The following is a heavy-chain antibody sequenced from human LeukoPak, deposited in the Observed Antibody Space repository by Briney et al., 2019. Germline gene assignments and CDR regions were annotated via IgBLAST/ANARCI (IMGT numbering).Heavy chain of an antibody. D-gene: IGHD2-15*01. Sequence: RGCLRLSCAAPGFTFSSYAMHWVRQAPGKGLEWVAVISYVGSNKYYADSVKGRFTISRDNSKNTLYLQMNSLRGEDTAVYYCARGRLGCSGGSCHPDYWGQGTLVTVSS. CDR1: GFTFSSYA. V-gene: IGHV3-30-3*01. J-gene: IGHJ4*02. CDR2: ISYVGSNK. CDR3: ARGRLGCSGGSCHPDY.